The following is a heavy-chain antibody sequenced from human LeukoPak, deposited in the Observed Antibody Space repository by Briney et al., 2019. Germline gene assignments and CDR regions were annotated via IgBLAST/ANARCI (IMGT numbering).Heavy chain of an antibody. J-gene: IGHJ5*02. V-gene: IGHV4-39*07. CDR1: GGSITDGTFY. D-gene: IGHD5/OR15-5a*01. CDR2: IHHSGST. Sequence: PSETLSLTCIVSGGSITDGTFYWGWTRQSPGKGLEWIGTIHHSGSTFYNPPLQSRVTISVDTSKNQFSLKLSSVTAADTAVCYCARAGILSTGDYFDPWGQGTLVTVSS. CDR3: ARAGILSTGDYFDP.